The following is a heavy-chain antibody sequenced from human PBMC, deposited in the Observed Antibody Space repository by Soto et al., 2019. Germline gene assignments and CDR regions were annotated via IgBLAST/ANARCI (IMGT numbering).Heavy chain of an antibody. J-gene: IGHJ5*02. CDR2: IDPSDSYT. CDR1: GYSFTSYW. D-gene: IGHD1-26*01. CDR3: ARLVGATAQYNWFDP. Sequence: PGESLKISCKGSGYSFTSYWISWVRQMPGKGLEWMGRIDPSDSYTNYSPSFQGHVTISADKSISTAYLQWSSLKASDTAMYYCARLVGATAQYNWFDPWGQGTLVTVSS. V-gene: IGHV5-10-1*01.